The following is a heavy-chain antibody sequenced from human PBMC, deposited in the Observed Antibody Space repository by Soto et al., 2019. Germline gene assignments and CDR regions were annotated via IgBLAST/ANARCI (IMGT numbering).Heavy chain of an antibody. CDR2: ISGSGSST. V-gene: IGHV3-23*01. J-gene: IGHJ4*02. CDR3: AKDRGAYRASFNDH. CDR1: EFTFSNYA. D-gene: IGHD3-10*01. Sequence: EVQLLESGGGLVQPGGSLRLSCAASEFTFSNYAMSWVRQAPGKGLDWVSCISGSGSSTYYADSVKGRFAISRDNSKNILYLQLNSLRAEDTALYFCAKDRGAYRASFNDHWGQGTLVTVS.